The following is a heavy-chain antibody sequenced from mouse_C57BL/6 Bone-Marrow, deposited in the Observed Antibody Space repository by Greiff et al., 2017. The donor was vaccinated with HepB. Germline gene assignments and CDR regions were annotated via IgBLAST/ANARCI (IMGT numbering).Heavy chain of an antibody. CDR2: IYYSGTI. V-gene: IGHV3-5*01. D-gene: IGHD2-1*01. J-gene: IGHJ4*01. Sequence: DVKLQESGPGLVKPSQTVFLTCTVTGISITTGNYRWSWIRQFPGNKLEWIGYIYYSGTITYNPSRTSRTTITRDTPKNQFFLDMNSLTAEDTATYYCARDRGNYAAMDYWGQGTSVTVSS. CDR1: GISITTGNYR. CDR3: ARDRGNYAAMDY.